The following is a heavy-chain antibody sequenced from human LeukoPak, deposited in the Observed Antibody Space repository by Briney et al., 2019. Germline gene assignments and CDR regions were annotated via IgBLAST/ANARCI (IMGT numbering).Heavy chain of an antibody. D-gene: IGHD6-19*01. J-gene: IGHJ4*02. CDR2: INHSGST. V-gene: IGHV4-34*01. CDR1: GGSFSGYY. Sequence: SETLSLTCAVYGGSFSGYYWSWIRQPPGKGLEWIGEINHSGSTNYNPSLKSRVTISVDTSKNQFSLKLSSVTAADTAVYYCAATTVENSSGWETYFDYWGQGTLVTVSS. CDR3: AATTVENSSGWETYFDY.